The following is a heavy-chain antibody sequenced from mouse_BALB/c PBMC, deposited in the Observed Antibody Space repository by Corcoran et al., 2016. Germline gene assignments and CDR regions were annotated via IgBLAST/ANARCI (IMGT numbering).Heavy chain of an antibody. CDR1: GYTFTEYT. V-gene: IGHV1-18*01. CDR3: ASPYYYGSYYFDY. Sequence: EVQLQQSGPELVKPGASVKISGTTSGYTFTEYTMHWVKQSHGKSLEWIGGINPNNGGTSYNQKFKGKATLTVDKSSSTAYMELRSLTSEDSAVYYCASPYYYGSYYFDYWGQGTTLTVSS. D-gene: IGHD1-1*01. J-gene: IGHJ2*01. CDR2: INPNNGGT.